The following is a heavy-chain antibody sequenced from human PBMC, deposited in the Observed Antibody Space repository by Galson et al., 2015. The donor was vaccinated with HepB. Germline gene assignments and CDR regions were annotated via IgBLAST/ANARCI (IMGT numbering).Heavy chain of an antibody. CDR3: ARGLGYSSGWYMDY. J-gene: IGHJ4*02. CDR2: IYHSGST. CDR1: GGSISSSNW. Sequence: ETLSLTCAVSGGSISSSNWWSWVRQPPGKGLEWIGEIYHSGSTNYNPSLKSRVTISVDKSKNQFSLKLSSVTAADTAVYYCARGLGYSSGWYMDYWGQGTLVTVSS. V-gene: IGHV4-4*02. D-gene: IGHD6-19*01.